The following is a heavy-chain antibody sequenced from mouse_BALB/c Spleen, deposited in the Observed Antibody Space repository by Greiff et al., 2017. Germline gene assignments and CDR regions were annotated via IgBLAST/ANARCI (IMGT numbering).Heavy chain of an antibody. D-gene: IGHD2-14*01. CDR3: TRQEVRTWFAY. CDR2: IRLKSNNYAT. Sequence: EVMLVESGGGLVQPGGSMKLSCVASGFTFSNYWMNWVRQSPEKGLEWVAEIRLKSNNYATHYAESVKGRFTISRDDSKSSVYLQMNNLRAEDTGIYYCTRQEVRTWFAYWGQGTLVTVSA. J-gene: IGHJ3*01. V-gene: IGHV6-6*02. CDR1: GFTFSNYW.